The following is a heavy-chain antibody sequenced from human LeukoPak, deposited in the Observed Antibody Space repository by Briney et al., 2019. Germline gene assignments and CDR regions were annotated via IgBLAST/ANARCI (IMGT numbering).Heavy chain of an antibody. CDR2: IHYDGARS. D-gene: IGHD6-25*01. J-gene: IGHJ4*02. V-gene: IGHV3-30*02. Sequence: GGSLRLSCAASGFTFSGYGMHWVRQAPGKGLEWVAFIHYDGARSYYAASVKGRFTIPRDNSRNTLYLQMNSLRPEDPAVYYCARDRHIAAAGYYFDYWGQGTLVTVSS. CDR3: ARDRHIAAAGYYFDY. CDR1: GFTFSGYG.